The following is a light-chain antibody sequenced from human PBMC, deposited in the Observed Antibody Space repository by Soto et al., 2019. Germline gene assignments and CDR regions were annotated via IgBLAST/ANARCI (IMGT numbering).Light chain of an antibody. CDR3: AGGADRMNGFV. Sequence: VLTLPPSASGAPGQSVTISCSGSSSNIGSNTVNWYQQLPGTAPKLLIYTNNQRPSGVRDRFSGSRSGTSASLAIRGLQLEDEADYYCAGGADRMNGFVFGTGTKVTVL. J-gene: IGLJ1*01. CDR1: SSNIGSNT. CDR2: TNN. V-gene: IGLV1-44*01.